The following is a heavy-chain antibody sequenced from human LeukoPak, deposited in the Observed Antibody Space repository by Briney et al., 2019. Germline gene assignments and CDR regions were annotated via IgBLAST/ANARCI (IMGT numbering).Heavy chain of an antibody. V-gene: IGHV4-31*03. CDR3: ARAFPYGDYEKSFDY. CDR2: IYYSGST. CDR1: GGSISSGGYY. J-gene: IGHJ4*02. Sequence: KTSETLSLTCTVSGGSISSGGYYWSWIRQHPGKCLEWIGYIYYSGSTYYNPSLKSRVTISVDTSKSPFSLKLSSVTAAETAVYYCARAFPYGDYEKSFDYWGQGTLVTVSS. D-gene: IGHD4-17*01.